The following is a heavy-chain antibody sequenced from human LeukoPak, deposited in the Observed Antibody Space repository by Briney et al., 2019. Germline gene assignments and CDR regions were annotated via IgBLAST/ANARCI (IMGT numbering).Heavy chain of an antibody. CDR2: IYYSGST. V-gene: IGHV4-30-4*01. CDR3: AGVVAYYDSSGSSEYFQH. Sequence: SETLSLTCTVSGGSISSGDYYWSWIRQPPGKGLEWIGYIYYSGSTYYNPSLKSRVTISVDTSKNQFSLKLSSVTAADTAVYYCAGVVAYYDSSGSSEYFQHWGQGTLVTVSS. CDR1: GGSISSGDYY. J-gene: IGHJ1*01. D-gene: IGHD3-22*01.